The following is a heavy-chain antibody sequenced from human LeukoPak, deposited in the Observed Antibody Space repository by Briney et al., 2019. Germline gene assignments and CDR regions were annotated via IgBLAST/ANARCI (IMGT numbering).Heavy chain of an antibody. J-gene: IGHJ4*02. CDR3: AKDRFDYGENPFDY. Sequence: GGSLRLSCAASGFTFSSYVMTWVRQAPGKGLEWVSAISGSGGSTYYAGSVKGRFTITRDNSKNTLYLQMNSLRAEDTAVYHCAKDRFDYGENPFDYWGQGTLVTVSS. CDR1: GFTFSSYV. D-gene: IGHD4-17*01. V-gene: IGHV3-23*01. CDR2: ISGSGGST.